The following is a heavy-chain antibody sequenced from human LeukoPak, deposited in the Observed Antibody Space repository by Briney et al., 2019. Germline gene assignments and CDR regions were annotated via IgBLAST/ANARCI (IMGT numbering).Heavy chain of an antibody. CDR2: IYSSGST. V-gene: IGHV4-4*07. Sequence: SETLSLTCTVSDGSISSYYGDWIRQPTGKGLEGIGRIYSSGSTNYNPSLKSRVTMSVDTSKNQFSLKLSSVTAAATAVYYCARDRVVVTAISAFDIWGQGTMVTVSS. CDR1: DGSISSYY. D-gene: IGHD2-21*02. J-gene: IGHJ3*02. CDR3: ARDRVVVTAISAFDI.